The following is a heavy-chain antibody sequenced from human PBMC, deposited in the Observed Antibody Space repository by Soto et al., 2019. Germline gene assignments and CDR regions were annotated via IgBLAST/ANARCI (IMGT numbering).Heavy chain of an antibody. Sequence: SETLSLTCTVSGGSISSYYWSWIRQPPGKGLEWIGYIYYSGSTNYNPSLKSRVTISVDTSKNQFSLKLSSVTAADTAVYYCARQRSDYYGSSYRYYYYMDVWGKGTTVTVSS. D-gene: IGHD3-10*01. J-gene: IGHJ6*03. V-gene: IGHV4-59*08. CDR1: GGSISSYY. CDR3: ARQRSDYYGSSYRYYYYMDV. CDR2: IYYSGST.